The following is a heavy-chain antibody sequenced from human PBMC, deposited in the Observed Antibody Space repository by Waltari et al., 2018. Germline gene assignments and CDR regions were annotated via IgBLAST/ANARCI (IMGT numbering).Heavy chain of an antibody. Sequence: EVQLVESGGGLVQPGTSLSFSCVASGFIFDDYVMHWVRQAPGKGLEWVSGINWNSGSIAYADSVKGRFIISRDNAKNSLYLQLNSLRPEDTALYYCAKEGKYASGWAYFDYWGQGTLVTVSS. D-gene: IGHD6-19*01. CDR2: INWNSGSI. V-gene: IGHV3-9*01. CDR1: GFIFDDYV. J-gene: IGHJ4*02. CDR3: AKEGKYASGWAYFDY.